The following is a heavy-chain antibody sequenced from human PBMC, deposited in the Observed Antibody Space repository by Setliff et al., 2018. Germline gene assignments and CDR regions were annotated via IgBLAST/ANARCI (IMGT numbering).Heavy chain of an antibody. D-gene: IGHD3-9*01. J-gene: IGHJ6*03. CDR2: FYSFGSI. CDR1: GGSITSGGGFY. Sequence: PSETLSLTCSVSGGSITSGGGFYWAWIRQPPGKELEWIGSFYSFGSISYRPSLKNRVTISGDTSSNQFSLNLNSVTAADTAVYYCARLPKPVTGYYGSHYYYYMDVWGKGTTVTVSS. CDR3: ARLPKPVTGYYGSHYYYYMDV. V-gene: IGHV4-39*01.